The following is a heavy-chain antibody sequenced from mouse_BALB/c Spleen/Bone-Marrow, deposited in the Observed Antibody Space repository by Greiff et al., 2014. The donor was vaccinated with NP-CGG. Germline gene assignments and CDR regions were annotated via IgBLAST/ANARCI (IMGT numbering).Heavy chain of an antibody. D-gene: IGHD1-1*01. CDR2: VNPNNGGT. Sequence: VQLKESGPDLVKPGASVKISCKASGYSFTGYYMHWVKQSHGKSLEWIGRVNPNNGGTSYNQKFKGRAILTVDKSSSTAYMELRSLTSEDSAVYYCGRSYCNYRDFDVRGAGTTVTVSS. CDR3: GRSYCNYRDFDV. J-gene: IGHJ1*01. V-gene: IGHV1-26*01. CDR1: GYSFTGYY.